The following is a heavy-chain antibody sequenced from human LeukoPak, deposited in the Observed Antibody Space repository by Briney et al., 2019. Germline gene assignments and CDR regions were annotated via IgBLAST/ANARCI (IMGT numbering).Heavy chain of an antibody. CDR2: IWSDGSNK. J-gene: IGHJ4*02. Sequence: GGSLRLSCAASGFTFSSYGMHWVRQAPGKGLEWVAVIWSDGSNKYYADSVKDRFTISRDNFKNTLYLQMSSLRAEDTAVYYCAKDLIPLVPDYYFDFWGQGTLVTVSS. CDR3: AKDLIPLVPDYYFDF. CDR1: GFTFSSYG. D-gene: IGHD6-6*01. V-gene: IGHV3-33*06.